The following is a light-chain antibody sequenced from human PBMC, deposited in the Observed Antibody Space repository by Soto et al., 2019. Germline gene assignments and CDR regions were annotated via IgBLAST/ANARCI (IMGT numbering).Light chain of an antibody. V-gene: IGKV4-1*01. CDR3: QEHFSHLHT. Sequence: DIVMTQSPESLAVSVGETVTIKCKSSQSVLFTCTNKNYLVWYQQKAGQPPRLLMFWASTRESGVPDRFSGKGSVTDFTLSINNLHADDVAVYYCQEHFSHLHTFGQGTRLEI. CDR2: WAS. CDR1: QSVLFTCTNKNY. J-gene: IGKJ2*01.